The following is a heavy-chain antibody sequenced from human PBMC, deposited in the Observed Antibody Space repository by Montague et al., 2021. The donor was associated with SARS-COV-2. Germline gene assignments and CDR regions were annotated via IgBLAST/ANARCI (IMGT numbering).Heavy chain of an antibody. V-gene: IGHV4-34*01. CDR1: GGSLSGYY. CDR2: INHSGNT. D-gene: IGHD3-3*01. J-gene: IGHJ5*02. CDR3: ARGADYDFWSGYLRYKWFDP. Sequence: SETLSLTCAVYGGSLSGYYWAWIRQTPGKGLEWIGEINHSGNTNYNPSXXSRLTISVDTSKKQYPLKLSSVTTADTAVYYCARGADYDFWSGYLRYKWFDPWGLGTPVTVSS.